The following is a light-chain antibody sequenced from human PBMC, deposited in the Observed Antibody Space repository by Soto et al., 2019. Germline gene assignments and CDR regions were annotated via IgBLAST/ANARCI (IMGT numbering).Light chain of an antibody. J-gene: IGKJ2*01. CDR3: QQYGSSRDT. Sequence: EIVLTQSPGTLSLSPGDGATLSCRASQSVAGNSLAWYRHKSGQAPRLIMYGASSRATGIPDRFSGSGSGTEFALTISRRETEDVGVYYCQQYGSSRDTFGQGTKLEIK. CDR2: GAS. V-gene: IGKV3-20*01. CDR1: QSVAGNS.